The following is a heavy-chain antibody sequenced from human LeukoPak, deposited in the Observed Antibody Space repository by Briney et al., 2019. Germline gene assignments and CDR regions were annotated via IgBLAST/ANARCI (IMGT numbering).Heavy chain of an antibody. V-gene: IGHV3-30*02. CDR1: GFTFSSYG. D-gene: IGHD3-9*01. Sequence: PGGSLRFSCAASGFTFSSYGMHWVRQAPGKGLEWVAFIRFDGSNKYYADSVKGRFTISRDNSKNTLYLQMNSLRAEDTAVYYCAKSGRLTGFYRDFDYWGQGTLVTVSS. CDR2: IRFDGSNK. CDR3: AKSGRLTGFYRDFDY. J-gene: IGHJ4*02.